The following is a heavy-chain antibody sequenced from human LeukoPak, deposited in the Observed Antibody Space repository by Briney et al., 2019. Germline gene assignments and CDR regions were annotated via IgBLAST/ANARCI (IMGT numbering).Heavy chain of an antibody. D-gene: IGHD3-22*01. Sequence: GGSLRLSCEASGFTFSTYTMNWVRQAPGKGLEWVSFISPSSSSIYYADSVKGRFTISRDNSKNTLYLQMNSLRAEDTAVYYCAREYYYDSSGYRVSDAFDIWGQGTMVTVSS. J-gene: IGHJ3*02. CDR1: GFTFSTYT. CDR3: AREYYYDSSGYRVSDAFDI. CDR2: ISPSSSSI. V-gene: IGHV3-21*01.